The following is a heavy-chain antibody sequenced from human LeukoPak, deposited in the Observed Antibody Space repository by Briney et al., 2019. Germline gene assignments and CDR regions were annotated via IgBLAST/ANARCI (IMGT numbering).Heavy chain of an antibody. V-gene: IGHV1-69*13. Sequence: SVKVSCKASGGTFSSYAISWVRQAPGQGLEWMGGIIPIFGTANYAQKYQGRVTITADESTSTAYMELSSLRSEDTAVYYCARYQLHRWTFDYWGQGTLVTVSS. CDR2: IIPIFGTA. J-gene: IGHJ4*02. D-gene: IGHD2-2*01. CDR1: GGTFSSYA. CDR3: ARYQLHRWTFDY.